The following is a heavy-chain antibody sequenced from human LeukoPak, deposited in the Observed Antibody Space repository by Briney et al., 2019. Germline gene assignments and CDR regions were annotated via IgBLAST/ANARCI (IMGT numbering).Heavy chain of an antibody. V-gene: IGHV4-59*01. CDR3: ARGRVSSSTWYSTYYYFFYMDF. D-gene: IGHD4-11*01. CDR2: VDHTGST. Sequence: SETLSLTCTVSDDSITMYYWTWIRQPPGKGLEWIGYVDHTGSTTFNPSLNGRVSISRDTSNNFFSLRLRSVTAADTAVYFCARGRVSSSTWYSTYYYFFYMDFWGKGTTVTVSS. CDR1: DDSITMYY. J-gene: IGHJ6*03.